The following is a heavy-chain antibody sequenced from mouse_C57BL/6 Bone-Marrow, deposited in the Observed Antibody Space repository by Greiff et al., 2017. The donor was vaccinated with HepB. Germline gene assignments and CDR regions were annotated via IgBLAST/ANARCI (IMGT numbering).Heavy chain of an antibody. CDR3: ARSGIYYYGYFDV. J-gene: IGHJ1*03. CDR2: INPNNGGT. Sequence: EVQLQQSGPELVKPGASVKISCKASGYTFTDYYMNWVKQSHGKSLEWIGDINPNNGGTSYNQKFKGKATLTVDKSSSTAYMELRSLTSEDSAVYYCARSGIYYYGYFDVWGTGTTVTVSS. CDR1: GYTFTDYY. D-gene: IGHD1-1*01. V-gene: IGHV1-26*01.